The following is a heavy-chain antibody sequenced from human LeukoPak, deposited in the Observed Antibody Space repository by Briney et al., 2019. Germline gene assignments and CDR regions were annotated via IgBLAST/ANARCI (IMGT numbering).Heavy chain of an antibody. V-gene: IGHV3-30*18. CDR1: GFTFSSYG. D-gene: IGHD2-15*01. CDR3: AKDWAEDKFDP. J-gene: IGHJ5*02. Sequence: GRSLTLSCAASGFTFSSYGMHWVRQAPGGGLKCGAVISYDGSNKYYADSVKGRFTISRDKSKNTLYVKRNSRTAGDTAVYYCAKDWAEDKFDPWGQGTLVTVSS. CDR2: ISYDGSNK.